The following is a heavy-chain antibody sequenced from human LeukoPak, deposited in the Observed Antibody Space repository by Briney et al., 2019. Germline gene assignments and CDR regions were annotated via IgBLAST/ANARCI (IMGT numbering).Heavy chain of an antibody. CDR1: GFTFSSYS. CDR3: AGGRRYFDY. D-gene: IGHD3-16*01. V-gene: IGHV3-48*04. CDR2: ISSSSSTI. J-gene: IGHJ4*02. Sequence: PGGSLRLSCAASGFTFSSYSMNWVRQAPGKGLEWVSYISSSSSTIYYADSVKGRFTISRDNAKNSLYLQMNSLRAEDTAVYYCAGGRRYFDYWGQGTLVTVSS.